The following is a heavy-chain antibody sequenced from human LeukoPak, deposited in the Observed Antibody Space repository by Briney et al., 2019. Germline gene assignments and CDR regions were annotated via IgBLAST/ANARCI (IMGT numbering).Heavy chain of an antibody. J-gene: IGHJ6*03. CDR1: GFTFDDYA. V-gene: IGHV3-43D*03. CDR2: ISWDGGST. CDR3: AKDIASGSLMDV. Sequence: GGSLRLSCAASGFTFDDYAMHWVRQAPGKGLEWVSLISWDGGSTYYADSVKGRFTISRDNSKNSLYLQMNSLRAEDTALYYCAKDIASGSLMDVWGKGTTVTVSS. D-gene: IGHD6-25*01.